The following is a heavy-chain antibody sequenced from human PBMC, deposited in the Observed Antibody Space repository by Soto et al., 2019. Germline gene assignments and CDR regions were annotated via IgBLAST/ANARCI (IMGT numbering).Heavy chain of an antibody. Sequence: SETLSLTCAFSGGSISSYYWSWIRQPPGKGLEWIGYIYYSGSTNYNPSLESRVTISVDTSKNQFSPKLSSVTAADTAVYYCAREGYSSGYYYYYGMDVWGQGTTVTVSS. V-gene: IGHV4-59*01. D-gene: IGHD3-22*01. CDR3: AREGYSSGYYYYYGMDV. CDR2: IYYSGST. CDR1: GGSISSYY. J-gene: IGHJ6*02.